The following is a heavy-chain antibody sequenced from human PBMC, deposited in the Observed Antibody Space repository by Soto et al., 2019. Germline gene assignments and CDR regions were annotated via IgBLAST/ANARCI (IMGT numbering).Heavy chain of an antibody. Sequence: PGASMNISNTGSDYSFTSYWNRWVRQMPGKGLEWMGRIDPSDSYTNYSPSVQGHVTISADKSISTAYLQWSSLKASDTAMYYCARLSSGWSPNFDYWGQGTLVTVSS. CDR3: ARLSSGWSPNFDY. J-gene: IGHJ4*02. V-gene: IGHV5-10-1*01. CDR2: IDPSDSYT. CDR1: DYSFTSYW. D-gene: IGHD6-19*01.